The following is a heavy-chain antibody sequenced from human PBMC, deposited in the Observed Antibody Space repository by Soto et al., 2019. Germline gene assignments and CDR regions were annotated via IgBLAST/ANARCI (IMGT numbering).Heavy chain of an antibody. Sequence: VASVRVSCKACGDTFTAYSMHWVGQAPGQGREWIGWFNPNSGDTVYAEKFQGRVTLTRDTSISTAYMELSSLRSDDTALYYCAREASAVLALDHWGQGTLITGLL. J-gene: IGHJ4*02. CDR1: GDTFTAYS. V-gene: IGHV1-2*02. CDR2: FNPNSGDT. D-gene: IGHD6-19*01. CDR3: AREASAVLALDH.